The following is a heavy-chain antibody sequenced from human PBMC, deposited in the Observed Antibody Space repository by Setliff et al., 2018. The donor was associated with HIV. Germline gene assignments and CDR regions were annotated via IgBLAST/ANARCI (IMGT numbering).Heavy chain of an antibody. V-gene: IGHV4-38-2*01. J-gene: IGHJ3*02. CDR2: IYHSGST. D-gene: IGHD3-16*01. Sequence: SETLSLTCAVSGYSISSGYYWGWIRQPPGKGLEWIGSIYHSGSTYYNPSLKSRLTISVDTSKNQFSLKLSSVTAADTAVYYCLKPRGGGTDAFDIWGQGTMVTVSS. CDR3: LKPRGGGTDAFDI. CDR1: GYSISSGYY.